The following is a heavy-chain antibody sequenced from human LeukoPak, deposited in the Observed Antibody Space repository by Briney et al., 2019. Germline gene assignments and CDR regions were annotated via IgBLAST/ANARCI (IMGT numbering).Heavy chain of an antibody. CDR3: AREAAYDSSGYSG. Sequence: GGSLRLSCAASGFTFSSYSMNWVRQAPGKGLEWVSSISSSSYIYYADSVKGRFTISRDNAKNSLYLQMNSLRAEDTAVYYCAREAAYDSSGYSGWGQGTLVTVSS. CDR1: GFTFSSYS. J-gene: IGHJ4*02. V-gene: IGHV3-21*01. D-gene: IGHD3-22*01. CDR2: ISSSSYI.